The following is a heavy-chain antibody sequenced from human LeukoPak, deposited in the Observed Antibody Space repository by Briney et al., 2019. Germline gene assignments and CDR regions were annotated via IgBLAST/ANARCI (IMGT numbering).Heavy chain of an antibody. CDR3: ARRWSFDH. D-gene: IGHD6-13*01. J-gene: IGHJ4*02. CDR1: GFTFSNAW. V-gene: IGHV3-30*03. CDR2: ISYDESDK. Sequence: PGGSLRLSCAASGFTFSNAWMSWVRQAPGKGLEWVAVISYDESDKYYADSVKGRFTISRDNSKNTLYLQMNSLRVEDTAVYYCARRWSFDHWGQGTLVTVSS.